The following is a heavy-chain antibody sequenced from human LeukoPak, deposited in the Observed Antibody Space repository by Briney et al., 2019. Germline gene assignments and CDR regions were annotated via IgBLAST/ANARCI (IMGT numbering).Heavy chain of an antibody. D-gene: IGHD4-23*01. CDR1: GFTFSSYW. CDR2: IDQDGGEK. CDR3: ASQRPYGGKIRDY. J-gene: IGHJ4*02. Sequence: GGSLRLSCEGSGFTFSSYWLTWVRQVPGKGPEWVANIDQDGGEKNYVDSVKGRFTISRDNAKNSLFLQMNSLRAEDTAVYYCASQRPYGGKIRDYWGQGTLVTVSS. V-gene: IGHV3-7*01.